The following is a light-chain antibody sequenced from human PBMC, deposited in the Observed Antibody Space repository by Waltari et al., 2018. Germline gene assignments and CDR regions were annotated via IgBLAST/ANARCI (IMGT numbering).Light chain of an antibody. CDR2: WAS. J-gene: IGKJ1*01. CDR3: HQYYSSPPT. V-gene: IGKV4-1*01. Sequence: DIVMTQSPDSLAVSLGERATINCKSSQSVLYSSTNKNYLTWYQQKPGHPPKLLIYWASTRESGVPDRFSGSGSGTDFTLTISSLQAEDVAVYYCHQYYSSPPTFGQGTKVEIK. CDR1: QSVLYSSTNKNY.